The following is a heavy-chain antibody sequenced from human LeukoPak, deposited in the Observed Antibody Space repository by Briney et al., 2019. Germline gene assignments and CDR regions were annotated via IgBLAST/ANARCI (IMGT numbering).Heavy chain of an antibody. J-gene: IGHJ5*01. D-gene: IGHD2-21*02. CDR3: AVLSDGAYCGGDCFYLDS. Sequence: SVKVSCKASGYTFTSYGISWVRQAPGQGLEWMGGVIPILDITDYAQKFQGRLTITADKSTGTGYMELSSLRSEDSAVYCCAVLSDGAYCGGDCFYLDSWGQGTLVAVSS. V-gene: IGHV1-69*10. CDR2: VIPILDIT. CDR1: GYTFTSYG.